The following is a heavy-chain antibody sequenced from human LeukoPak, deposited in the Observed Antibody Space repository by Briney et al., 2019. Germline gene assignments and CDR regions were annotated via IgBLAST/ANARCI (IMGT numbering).Heavy chain of an antibody. Sequence: PGGSLRLSCAASGFTFYDYAMHWVRQAPGKGLEWVSGISWNSVSIGYADSVKGRFTISRDNAKNSLYLQMNSLRAEDTAFYYCAKVGDSSGYYYYFDYWGQGTLVTVSS. CDR2: ISWNSVSI. V-gene: IGHV3-9*01. CDR1: GFTFYDYA. D-gene: IGHD3-22*01. J-gene: IGHJ4*02. CDR3: AKVGDSSGYYYYFDY.